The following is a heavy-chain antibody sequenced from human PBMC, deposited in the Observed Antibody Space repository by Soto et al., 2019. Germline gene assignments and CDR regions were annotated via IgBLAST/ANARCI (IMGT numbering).Heavy chain of an antibody. V-gene: IGHV1-18*01. D-gene: IGHD2-8*01. CDR2: ISGYNGDK. Sequence: QGQLVQSGAEVKQPGASVKVSCKASGYSFSTYGISWVRQAPGQGLEWMGWISGYNGDKNYAQKYQGRVTMTINTSTTTAYLELRRLTYDDTAVYFCAKNGHPLYYYYGMDVWGQGTTVTVSS. J-gene: IGHJ6*02. CDR3: AKNGHPLYYYYGMDV. CDR1: GYSFSTYG.